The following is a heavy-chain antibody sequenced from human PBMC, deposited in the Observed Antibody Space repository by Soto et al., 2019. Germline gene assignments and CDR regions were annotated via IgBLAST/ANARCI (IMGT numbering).Heavy chain of an antibody. CDR1: GFTFSSYA. V-gene: IGHV3-23*01. D-gene: IGHD6-19*01. J-gene: IGHJ4*02. CDR3: AKDLGYSSGWYEYYFDY. Sequence: GGSMRLSCAASGFTFSSYAMTWVRQAPGKGLEWVSAISGSGGSTYYADSVKGRFTISRDNSKNTLYLQMNSLRAEDTAVYYCAKDLGYSSGWYEYYFDYWGQGTLVTVSS. CDR2: ISGSGGST.